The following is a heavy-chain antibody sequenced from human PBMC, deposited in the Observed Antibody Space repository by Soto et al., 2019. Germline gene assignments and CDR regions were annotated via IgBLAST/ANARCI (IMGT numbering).Heavy chain of an antibody. J-gene: IGHJ6*02. CDR1: GGSISSSSYY. CDR3: ARHGQGYYYDTFYYYGMDV. D-gene: IGHD3-22*01. V-gene: IGHV4-39*01. CDR2: IYYSGST. Sequence: SETLSLTCTVSGGSISSSSYYWGWIRQPPGKGLEWIGSIYYSGSTYYNPSLKSRVTISVDTSKNQFSLKLSSVTAADTAVYYCARHGQGYYYDTFYYYGMDVWGQGTTVTVSS.